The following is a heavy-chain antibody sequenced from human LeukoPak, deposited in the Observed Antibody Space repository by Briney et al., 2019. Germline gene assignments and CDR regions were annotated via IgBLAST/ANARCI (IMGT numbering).Heavy chain of an antibody. D-gene: IGHD3-10*01. CDR2: IIPIFGTA. J-gene: IGHJ3*02. Sequence: SVKVSCKASGGTFSSYAISWVRQAPGQGLEWMGGIIPIFGTANYAQKFQGRVTITADKSMSTAYMELSSLRSEDTAVYYCARAMVRISMIRGVTFSTGHGIDIWGQGTMVTVSS. V-gene: IGHV1-69*06. CDR1: GGTFSSYA. CDR3: ARAMVRISMIRGVTFSTGHGIDI.